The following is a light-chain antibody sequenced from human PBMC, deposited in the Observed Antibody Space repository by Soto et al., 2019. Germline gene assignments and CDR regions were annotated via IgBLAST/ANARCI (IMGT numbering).Light chain of an antibody. V-gene: IGKV3-20*01. Sequence: EIVLTQSPGTLSLSPGERATLSCRASQSVSSSYLAWYQQKPGQAPRLLIYGASSRATGIPDRFSGSGSGTDVSLTISRVEPEDFGVYYCQQYSSSPLTFGGGTEVEIK. CDR1: QSVSSSY. J-gene: IGKJ4*01. CDR3: QQYSSSPLT. CDR2: GAS.